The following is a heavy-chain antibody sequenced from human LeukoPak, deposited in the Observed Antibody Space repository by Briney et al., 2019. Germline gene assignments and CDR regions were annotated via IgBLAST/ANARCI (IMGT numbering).Heavy chain of an antibody. V-gene: IGHV7-4-1*02. CDR1: GYTFASYA. J-gene: IGHJ4*02. D-gene: IGHD3-22*01. CDR2: INTNTGDP. CDR3: ARASMYYYDSSGHDFDY. Sequence: ASVKVSCKASGYTFASYAVNWVRQAPGQGLEWMGWINTNTGDPMYARDFTGRFVFSLDTSVSTAYLQISSLKAEDTAVYYCARASMYYYDSSGHDFDYWGQGTLVTVSS.